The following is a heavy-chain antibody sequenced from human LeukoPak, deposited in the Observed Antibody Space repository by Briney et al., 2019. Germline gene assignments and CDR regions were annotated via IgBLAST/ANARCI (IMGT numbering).Heavy chain of an antibody. CDR2: ISGSGDRT. D-gene: IGHD3-10*01. CDR3: AKGSVRYYYYMDV. J-gene: IGHJ6*03. V-gene: IGHV3-23*01. CDR1: GFTFSSYG. Sequence: GGTLRLSCAASGFTFSSYGMSWVRQAPGKGLEWVSVISGSGDRTYYADSVKGRFTISRDNSKNTLYLQMNSLRTEDTAVYYCAKGSVRYYYYMDVWGKGTTVTISS.